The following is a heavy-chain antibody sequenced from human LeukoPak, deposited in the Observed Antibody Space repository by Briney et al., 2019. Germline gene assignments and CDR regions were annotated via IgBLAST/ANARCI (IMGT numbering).Heavy chain of an antibody. CDR3: TTKENYYFGLDV. J-gene: IGHJ6*02. D-gene: IGHD1-1*01. V-gene: IGHV3-23*01. CDR1: GFTFSSYA. Sequence: GGSLRLSCAASGFTFSSYAMTWVRQAPGKGLEWVSTIIGPGSSTYYADSVKGRFTISRDNSKNTLYVQMKSLRAEDTAVYYCTTKENYYFGLDVWGQGTTVTVSS. CDR2: IIGPGSST.